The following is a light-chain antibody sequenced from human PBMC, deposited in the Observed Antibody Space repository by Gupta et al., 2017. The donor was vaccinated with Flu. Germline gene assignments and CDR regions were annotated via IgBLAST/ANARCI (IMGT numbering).Light chain of an antibody. CDR1: QTVSSSY. Sequence: EIVLTQSPGTLSLSPGEGATLSCRASQTVSSSYLAWYQQKPGQAPRLLIYGASNRATGIPDRFGGSGSGTDFTLTISRLEPEDFAVYYCHLYVDSPGFGQGTKVEIK. CDR3: HLYVDSPG. V-gene: IGKV3-20*01. CDR2: GAS. J-gene: IGKJ1*01.